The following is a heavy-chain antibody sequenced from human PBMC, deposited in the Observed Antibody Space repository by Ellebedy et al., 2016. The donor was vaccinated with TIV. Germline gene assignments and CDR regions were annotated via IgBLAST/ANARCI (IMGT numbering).Heavy chain of an antibody. CDR1: GYSFTSYW. CDR3: ARRKGTTVVTNDAFDI. Sequence: GGSLRLSCKGSGYSFTSYWIGWVRQMPGKGLEWMGIIYPGDSDTRYSPSFQGQVTISADKSISTAYLQWSSLKASDTAMYYCARRKGTTVVTNDAFDIWGQGTMVTASS. D-gene: IGHD4-23*01. V-gene: IGHV5-51*01. CDR2: IYPGDSDT. J-gene: IGHJ3*02.